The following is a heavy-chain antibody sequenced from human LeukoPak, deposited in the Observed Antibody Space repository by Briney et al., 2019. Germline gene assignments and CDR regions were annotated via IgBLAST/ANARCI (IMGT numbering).Heavy chain of an antibody. CDR1: GFTFSSYS. CDR2: ISSSSSYI. Sequence: SGGSLRLSCAASGFTFSSYSMNWVRQAPVKGLEWVSSISSSSSYIYYADSVKGRFTISRDNAKNSLYLQMNSLRAEDTAVYYCARDGDYKHDYTPRHWFDPWGQGTLVTVSS. D-gene: IGHD4-4*01. J-gene: IGHJ5*02. V-gene: IGHV3-21*01. CDR3: ARDGDYKHDYTPRHWFDP.